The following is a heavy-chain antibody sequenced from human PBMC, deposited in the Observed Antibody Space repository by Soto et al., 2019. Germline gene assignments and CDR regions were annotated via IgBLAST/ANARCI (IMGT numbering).Heavy chain of an antibody. Sequence: QVQLVQSGAEVKKPGASVKVSCKASGYTFTSYDINWVRQATGQGLEWMGWMNPNSGNTGYAQKFQGRVTMTRNTSISTAYMELSSLRSEDTAVYYCARAPLRYCSGGSCYSTLGYWGQRTLVTVSS. J-gene: IGHJ4*02. CDR2: MNPNSGNT. CDR1: GYTFTSYD. V-gene: IGHV1-8*01. CDR3: ARAPLRYCSGGSCYSTLGY. D-gene: IGHD2-15*01.